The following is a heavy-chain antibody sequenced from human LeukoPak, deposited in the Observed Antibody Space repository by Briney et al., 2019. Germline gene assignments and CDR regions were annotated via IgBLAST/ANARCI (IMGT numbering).Heavy chain of an antibody. D-gene: IGHD5-18*01. Sequence: GGSLRLSCAASGFTFSSYGMHWVRQAPGKGLEWVAVVSYDGSNQYYADSVKGRFTISRDNSKNTLYLQMNSLRAEDTAVYYCAKEGDVDTAMVKDYWGQGTLVTVSS. CDR1: GFTFSSYG. CDR2: VSYDGSNQ. CDR3: AKEGDVDTAMVKDY. V-gene: IGHV3-30*18. J-gene: IGHJ4*02.